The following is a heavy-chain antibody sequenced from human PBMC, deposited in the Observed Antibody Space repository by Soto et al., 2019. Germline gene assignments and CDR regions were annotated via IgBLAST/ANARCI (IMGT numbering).Heavy chain of an antibody. V-gene: IGHV5-51*01. D-gene: IGHD5-12*01. CDR2: IYPGDSDT. J-gene: IGHJ3*02. CDR3: ASTDIVSTIDGGHDAFDI. CDR1: GYKFTNYW. Sequence: GESLKISCKGSGYKFTNYWIGWVRQMPGKGLEWMGVIYPGDSDTRYSPSFQGQVTISADKSVSTAYLQWSSLKASDTAIYYCASTDIVSTIDGGHDAFDIWGQGTMVTVSS.